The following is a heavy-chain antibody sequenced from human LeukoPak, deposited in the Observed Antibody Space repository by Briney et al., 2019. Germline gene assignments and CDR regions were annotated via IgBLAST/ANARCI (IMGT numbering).Heavy chain of an antibody. V-gene: IGHV5-51*01. CDR1: GYSFTSYW. J-gene: IGHJ6*02. CDR3: ARFWTTPISGYYYYYGMDV. D-gene: IGHD4-11*01. CDR2: IYPGDSDT. Sequence: GESLKISCKGSGYSFTSYWIGWVRQMPGKGLEWMGIIYPGDSDTRYSPSFQGQVTISADRSISTAYLQWSTLKAPDTAMYYCARFWTTPISGYYYYYGMDVWGQGTTVTVFS.